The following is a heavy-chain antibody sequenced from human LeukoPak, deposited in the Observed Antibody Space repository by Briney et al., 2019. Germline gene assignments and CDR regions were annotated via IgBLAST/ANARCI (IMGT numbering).Heavy chain of an antibody. CDR1: GFTFSSYE. Sequence: GGSLRLSCAASGFTFSSYEMNWVRQAPGKGLEWVSYISSSGSTIYYADSVKGRFTVSRDNARNTLYLQMNSLRAEDTAVYYCARARWYSCDYWGQGTLVTVSS. D-gene: IGHD5-24*01. J-gene: IGHJ4*02. V-gene: IGHV3-48*03. CDR2: ISSSGSTI. CDR3: ARARWYSCDY.